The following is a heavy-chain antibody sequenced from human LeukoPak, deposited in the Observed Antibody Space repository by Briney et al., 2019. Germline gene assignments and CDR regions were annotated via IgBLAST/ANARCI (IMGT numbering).Heavy chain of an antibody. CDR1: GGSISSGSYY. D-gene: IGHD3-10*01. V-gene: IGHV4-61*01. CDR2: IYYSGST. J-gene: IGHJ6*03. CDR3: ARVQYYYGSGSYYEGYYYYYYYMDV. Sequence: SETLSLTCTVSGGSISSGSYYWSWIRQPPGKGLEWIGYIYYSGSTNYNPSLKSRVTISVDTSKNQFSLKLSSVTAADTAVYYCARVQYYYGSGSYYEGYYYYYYYMDVWGKGTMVTISS.